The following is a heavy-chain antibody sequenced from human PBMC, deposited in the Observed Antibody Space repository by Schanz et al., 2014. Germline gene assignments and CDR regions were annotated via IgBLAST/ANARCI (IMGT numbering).Heavy chain of an antibody. CDR2: ISIRGGNT. CDR3: ASRSVYAPT. CDR1: GFTFSTYA. V-gene: IGHV3-23*04. Sequence: EVQLVESGGGLVQPGGSLRLSCAASGFTFSTYAMTWVRQAPGKGLEWVSSISIRGGNTYYTDSVKGRFTISRDNSKNTLDLQMSSLRADDTAVYYCASRSVYAPTWGQGILVTVSS. J-gene: IGHJ5*02. D-gene: IGHD2-8*01.